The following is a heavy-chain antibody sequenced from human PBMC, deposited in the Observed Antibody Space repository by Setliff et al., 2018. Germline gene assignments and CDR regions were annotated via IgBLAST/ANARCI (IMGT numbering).Heavy chain of an antibody. V-gene: IGHV1-2*02. D-gene: IGHD4-17*01. CDR2: INPNSGDT. Sequence: ASVKVSCKASGYTFTNYGITWVRQAPGQGLEWMAWINPNSGDTTFAQKFQGRVTITRDTSNSTDYMDLSRLTSDDTAVYYCAREVLSTVVAWDYWGQGTLVTVSS. CDR3: AREVLSTVVAWDY. J-gene: IGHJ4*02. CDR1: GYTFTNYG.